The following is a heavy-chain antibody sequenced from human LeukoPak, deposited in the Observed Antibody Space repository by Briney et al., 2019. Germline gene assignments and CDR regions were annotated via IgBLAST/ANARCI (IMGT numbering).Heavy chain of an antibody. CDR2: ISSSSSYI. CDR1: GFTFSSYS. Sequence: GGXXXXSCAASGFTFSSYSMNWVRQAPGEGLEWVSSISSSSSYIYYADSVKGRFTISRDNAKNSLYLQVNSLRAEDTAVYYCAREEVPAALWGQGTLVTVSS. D-gene: IGHD2-2*01. V-gene: IGHV3-21*01. J-gene: IGHJ4*02. CDR3: AREEVPAAL.